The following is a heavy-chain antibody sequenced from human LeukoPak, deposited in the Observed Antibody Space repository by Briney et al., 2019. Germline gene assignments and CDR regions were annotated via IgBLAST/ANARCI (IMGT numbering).Heavy chain of an antibody. CDR3: ARSSSGGTFFDY. CDR2: IYHSGST. Sequence: SETLSLTCAVSGGSISSGGYSWSWIRQPPGKGLEWIGYIYHSGSTYYNPSLKSRVTISVDRSKNQFSPKLSSVTAADTAVYYCARSSSGGTFFDYWGQGTLVTVSS. V-gene: IGHV4-30-2*01. J-gene: IGHJ4*02. D-gene: IGHD2-15*01. CDR1: GGSISSGGYS.